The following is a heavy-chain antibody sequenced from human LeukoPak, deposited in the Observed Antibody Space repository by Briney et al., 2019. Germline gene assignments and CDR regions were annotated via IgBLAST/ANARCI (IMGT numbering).Heavy chain of an antibody. D-gene: IGHD6-19*01. CDR2: ISYDGSNK. V-gene: IGHV3-30*03. CDR3: AAEHSSGRYDY. Sequence: GGSLRLSCAASGFTFSSYGMHWVRQAPGKGLEWVAVISYDGSNKYYADSVKGRFTISRDNSKNTLYLQMNSLRAEDTAVYYCAAEHSSGRYDYWGQGTLVTVSS. CDR1: GFTFSSYG. J-gene: IGHJ4*02.